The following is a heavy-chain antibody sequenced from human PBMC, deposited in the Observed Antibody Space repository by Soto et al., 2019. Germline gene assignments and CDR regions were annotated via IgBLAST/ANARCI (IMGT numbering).Heavy chain of an antibody. CDR3: ARGGAARXPLGWFDP. D-gene: IGHD2-15*01. Sequence: TLSLTCTVSGGSISSGGYYWSWIRQHPGKGLEWIGYIYYSGSTYYNPSLKSRVTISVDTSKNQFSLKLSSVTAADTAVYYCARGGAARXPLGWFDPWGQGTLVTVSS. CDR2: IYYSGST. V-gene: IGHV4-31*03. CDR1: GGSISSGGYY. J-gene: IGHJ5*02.